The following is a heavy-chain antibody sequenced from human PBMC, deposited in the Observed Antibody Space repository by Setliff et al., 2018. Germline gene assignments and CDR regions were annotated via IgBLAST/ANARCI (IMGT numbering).Heavy chain of an antibody. D-gene: IGHD3-22*01. J-gene: IGHJ1*01. CDR3: ARVGRVGYYESFQY. CDR1: GFTFSNCW. Sequence: GGSLRLSCEASGFTFSNCWMSWVRQTAGKGLEWVAYIKQGGSEKYYVDSVKGRFTISRDNAQNSLYLQMNSLRAEDTAVYYCARVGRVGYYESFQYWGQGTLVTVSS. V-gene: IGHV3-7*01. CDR2: IKQGGSEK.